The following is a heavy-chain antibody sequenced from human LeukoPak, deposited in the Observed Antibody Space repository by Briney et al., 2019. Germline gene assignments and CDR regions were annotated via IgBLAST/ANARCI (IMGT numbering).Heavy chain of an antibody. CDR2: VSYDGNDG. CDR3: AKLAWNDGSYYFDY. CDR1: GFNFTYYA. Sequence: PGGSLRLSCIGSGFNFTYYAIYWVRQAPGKGLEWVAVVSYDGNDGYYADSVKGRFSISRDNSRNTVTLQMNNLRVDDTAIYYCAKLAWNDGSYYFDYWGQGTLVTVSS. J-gene: IGHJ4*02. V-gene: IGHV3-30*18. D-gene: IGHD1-1*01.